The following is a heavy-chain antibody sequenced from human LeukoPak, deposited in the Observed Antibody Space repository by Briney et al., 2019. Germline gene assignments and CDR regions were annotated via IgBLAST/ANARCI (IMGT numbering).Heavy chain of an antibody. CDR3: AKAADSSGYLPYYFDY. J-gene: IGHJ4*02. D-gene: IGHD3-22*01. CDR1: GFTFDDYA. V-gene: IGHV3-43D*03. CDR2: ISWDGGNT. Sequence: PGGSLRLSCAASGFTFDDYAMHWVRQAPGKGLEWVSLISWDGGNTYYTDSVKGRFTISRDNTKNSLFLQMNSLRAEDTALYYCAKAADSSGYLPYYFDYWGQGTLVTVSS.